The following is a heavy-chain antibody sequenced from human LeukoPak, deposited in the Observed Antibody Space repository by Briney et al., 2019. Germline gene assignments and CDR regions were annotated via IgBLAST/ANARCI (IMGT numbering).Heavy chain of an antibody. J-gene: IGHJ4*02. Sequence: PGESLRLSCSASGFTVSSKYVSWVRQAPGKGLEWVSVIYSGGRTHYADSVKGRFTISRDNSKNTLYLQMNSLRAEDTAVYYCARLGGSFDYFDYWGQGTLVTVSS. D-gene: IGHD1-26*01. CDR1: GFTVSSKY. CDR2: IYSGGRT. V-gene: IGHV3-53*01. CDR3: ARLGGSFDYFDY.